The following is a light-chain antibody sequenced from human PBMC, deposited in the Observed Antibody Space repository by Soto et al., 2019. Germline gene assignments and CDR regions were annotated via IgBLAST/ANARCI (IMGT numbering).Light chain of an antibody. V-gene: IGLV2-14*01. CDR1: SSDIGAYDY. CDR2: DVT. Sequence: QSVLTQPASVSGSTGQSITISCTGSSSDIGAYDYVSWYQQRPVKAPKLMIFDVTNRPSGVSDRLSGSKSGNTASLTISGLQTEDEADYYCSSYTSTSAPYVFGTGTKVTVL. CDR3: SSYTSTSAPYV. J-gene: IGLJ1*01.